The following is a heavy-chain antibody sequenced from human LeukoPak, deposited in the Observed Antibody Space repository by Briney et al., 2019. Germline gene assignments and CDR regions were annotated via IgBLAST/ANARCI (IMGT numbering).Heavy chain of an antibody. CDR2: ISSSRSYI. J-gene: IGHJ4*02. CDR1: GFTFSSYE. D-gene: IGHD3-22*01. Sequence: TGGSLRLSCAASGFTFSSYEMNWVRQAPGKGLEWVSYISSSRSYIYYADSVKGRFTISRDNAKNSLYLQMSSLRVEDTAVYYCAREHSGGGNYYDSSGYYRSFDYWGQGTPVTVSS. CDR3: AREHSGGGNYYDSSGYYRSFDY. V-gene: IGHV3-21*01.